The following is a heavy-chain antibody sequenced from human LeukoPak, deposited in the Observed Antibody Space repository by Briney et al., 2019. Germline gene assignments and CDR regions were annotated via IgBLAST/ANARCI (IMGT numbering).Heavy chain of an antibody. CDR1: GFTFSSYW. D-gene: IGHD3-3*01. CDR3: ARAHTIFGVVGAFDY. Sequence: GGSLRLSCAASGFTFSSYWMSWVRQAPGKGLEWVANIKQDGSEKYYVDSVKGRFTISRDNAKNSLYLQMNSLRAEDTAVYYCARAHTIFGVVGAFDYWGQGTLVTVSS. CDR2: IKQDGSEK. J-gene: IGHJ4*02. V-gene: IGHV3-7*01.